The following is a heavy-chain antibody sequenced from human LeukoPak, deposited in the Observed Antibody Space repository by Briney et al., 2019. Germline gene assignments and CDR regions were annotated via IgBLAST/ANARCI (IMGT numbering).Heavy chain of an antibody. D-gene: IGHD3-22*01. J-gene: IGHJ4*02. CDR2: ISYSGKT. Sequence: PSETLSLTCTVSGGSINTYHWSWIRQAPGKGLEWIGYISYSGKTNYNPSLKSRVSMSVDTSKNQFSLRLSSVNAADTAVYYCARDQYYYDSSGYLTFDYWGQGTLVTVSS. V-gene: IGHV4-59*01. CDR3: ARDQYYYDSSGYLTFDY. CDR1: GGSINTYH.